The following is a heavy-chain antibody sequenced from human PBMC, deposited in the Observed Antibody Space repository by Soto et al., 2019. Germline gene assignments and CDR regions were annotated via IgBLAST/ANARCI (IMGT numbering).Heavy chain of an antibody. CDR3: LTTEPLDWFDP. D-gene: IGHD4-17*01. CDR2: ISSSSSTI. Sequence: EVQLVESGGGLVQPGGSLRLSCAASGFTFSSYSMNWVRQAPGKGLEWVSYISSSSSTIYYADSVKGRFTISRDNAKNSLYLQMNSLRAENTAVYYCLTTEPLDWFDPWGQGTLVTVSS. V-gene: IGHV3-48*01. J-gene: IGHJ5*02. CDR1: GFTFSSYS.